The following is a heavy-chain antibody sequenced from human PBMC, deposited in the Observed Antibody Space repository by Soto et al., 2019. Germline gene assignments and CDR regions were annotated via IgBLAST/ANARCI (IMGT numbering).Heavy chain of an antibody. CDR3: AKGRRYCSGGSCPQRYYYYGMDV. CDR2: ISYDGSNK. CDR1: GFTFSSYG. J-gene: IGHJ6*02. Sequence: QVQLVESGGGVVQPGRSLRLSSAASGFTFSSYGMHWVRQAPGKGLEWVAVISYDGSNKYYADSVKGRFTISRDNSKNTLYLQMNSLRAEDTAVYYCAKGRRYCSGGSCPQRYYYYGMDVWGQGTTVTVSS. V-gene: IGHV3-30*18. D-gene: IGHD2-15*01.